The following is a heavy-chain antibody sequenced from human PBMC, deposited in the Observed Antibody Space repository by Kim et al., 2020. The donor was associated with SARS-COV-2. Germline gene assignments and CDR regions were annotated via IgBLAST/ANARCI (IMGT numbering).Heavy chain of an antibody. Sequence: RRSRVTISVDTSKNQFSLKLSSVTAADTAVYYCARRHYFHYYGSGSYYDYWGQGTLVTVSS. D-gene: IGHD3-10*01. CDR3: ARRHYFHYYGSGSYYDY. V-gene: IGHV4-34*01. J-gene: IGHJ4*02.